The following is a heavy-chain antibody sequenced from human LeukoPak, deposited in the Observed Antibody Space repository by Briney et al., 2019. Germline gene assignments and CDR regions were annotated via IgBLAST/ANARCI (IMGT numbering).Heavy chain of an antibody. CDR3: ARAAKDIVVVVAREWVYYFDY. CDR1: GGSISNYY. J-gene: IGHJ4*02. V-gene: IGHV4-59*08. Sequence: PSETLSLTCTVSGGSISNYYWNWIRQPPGKGLEWIGYIYYTGNTNYNPSLKSRVTMSIDTSKNQFSLKLSSVTAADTAVYYCARAAKDIVVVVAREWVYYFDYWGQGTLVTVSS. CDR2: IYYTGNT. D-gene: IGHD2-15*01.